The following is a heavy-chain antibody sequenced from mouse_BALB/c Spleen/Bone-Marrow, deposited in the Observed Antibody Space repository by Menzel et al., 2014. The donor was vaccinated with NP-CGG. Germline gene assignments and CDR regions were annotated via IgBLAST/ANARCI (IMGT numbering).Heavy chain of an antibody. V-gene: IGHV1S81*02. CDR3: TRGNYYGNWFAY. CDR1: GYTFTRYY. D-gene: IGHD2-1*01. J-gene: IGHJ3*01. CDR2: INPTNGGT. Sequence: VQLQQSGAELVKSGASVKLSCKASGYTFTRYYIYWVKQRPGQGLEWIGEINPTNGGTNFNEKFKSKATLTVDKSSSTAYMQLSSLTSEDSAVYYCTRGNYYGNWFAYWGQGTLVTVSA.